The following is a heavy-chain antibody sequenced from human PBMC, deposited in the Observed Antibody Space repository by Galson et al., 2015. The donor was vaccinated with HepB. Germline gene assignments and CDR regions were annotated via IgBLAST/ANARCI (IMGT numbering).Heavy chain of an antibody. Sequence: QSGAEVKKPGESLRIFCKGSGYSFTSYWISWVRQMPGKGLEWMGRIDPSDSYTNYSPSFQGHVTISADKSISTAYLQWSSLKASDTAMYYCARGRYYDSSGYYYGGDYWGQGTLVTVSS. V-gene: IGHV5-10-1*01. CDR3: ARGRYYDSSGYYYGGDY. CDR1: GYSFTSYW. J-gene: IGHJ4*02. CDR2: IDPSDSYT. D-gene: IGHD3-22*01.